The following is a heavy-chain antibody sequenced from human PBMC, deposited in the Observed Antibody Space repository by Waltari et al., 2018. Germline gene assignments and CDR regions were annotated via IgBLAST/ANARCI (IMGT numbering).Heavy chain of an antibody. J-gene: IGHJ4*02. CDR3: ARTTTLKSLDY. Sequence: EVQLGQSGAEVKNPGATVKISCQASGYTFIDYYMHWVQQAPGKGLKWMGRVDPEDGKTIYAEKFQGRVTITADRSTDTVYMELIRLTSDDTAMYYCARTTTLKSLDYWGQGTLVTVSS. V-gene: IGHV1-69-2*01. D-gene: IGHD1-1*01. CDR2: VDPEDGKT. CDR1: GYTFIDYY.